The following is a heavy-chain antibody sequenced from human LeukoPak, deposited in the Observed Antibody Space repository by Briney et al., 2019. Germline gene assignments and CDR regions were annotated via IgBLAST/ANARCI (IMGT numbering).Heavy chain of an antibody. CDR1: GGSISSYY. J-gene: IGHJ4*02. D-gene: IGHD3-10*01. CDR3: ASFSGTYYTGFDY. Sequence: SETLSLTCTVSGGSISSYYWSWIRQPPGKGLEWIGYIYYSGSINYNPSLKSRVTTSVDTSKNQFSLKLNSVTAADTAVYYCASFSGTYYTGFDYWGQGTLVTVSS. CDR2: IYYSGSI. V-gene: IGHV4-59*12.